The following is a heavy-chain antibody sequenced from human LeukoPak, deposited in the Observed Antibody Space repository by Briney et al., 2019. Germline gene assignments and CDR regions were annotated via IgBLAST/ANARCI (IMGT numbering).Heavy chain of an antibody. CDR1: GGTFSSYA. CDR2: IIPIFGTA. Sequence: SVKVSCKASGGTFSSYAISWVRQAPGQGLEWMGGIIPIFGTANYAQKFQGRVTITADESTSTAYMELSSLRSEDTAVYYCARDSPGAAAGTRFDYWGQGTLVTVSS. CDR3: ARDSPGAAAGTRFDY. J-gene: IGHJ4*02. V-gene: IGHV1-69*13. D-gene: IGHD6-13*01.